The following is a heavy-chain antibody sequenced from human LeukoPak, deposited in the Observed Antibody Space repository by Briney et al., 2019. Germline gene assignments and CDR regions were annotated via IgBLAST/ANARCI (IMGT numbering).Heavy chain of an antibody. CDR1: GGSISSYY. CDR2: IYYSGST. Sequence: SETLSLTCTVSGGSISSYYWSWIRQRQGMGLEWIGYIYYSGSTNYNPSLKSRVTISVDTSKNQFSLKLSSVTAADTAVYYCARELRYFDWLPHGTDAFDIWGQGTMVTVSS. J-gene: IGHJ3*02. V-gene: IGHV4-59*01. D-gene: IGHD3-9*01. CDR3: ARELRYFDWLPHGTDAFDI.